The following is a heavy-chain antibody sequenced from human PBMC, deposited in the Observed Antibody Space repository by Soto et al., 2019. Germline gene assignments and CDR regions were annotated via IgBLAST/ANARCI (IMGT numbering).Heavy chain of an antibody. CDR2: IYWDDDK. CDR1: GFSLSTSGVG. CDR3: AHSTSTRHYDFWSGPRPDV. D-gene: IGHD3-3*01. Sequence: PTLVNPTQTLTLTCTFSGFSLSTSGVGVGWIRQPPGKALEWLALIYWDDDKRYSPSLKSRLTITKDTSKNQVVLTMTNMDPVDTATYYCAHSTSTRHYDFWSGPRPDVWGQGTTVTVSS. V-gene: IGHV2-5*02. J-gene: IGHJ6*02.